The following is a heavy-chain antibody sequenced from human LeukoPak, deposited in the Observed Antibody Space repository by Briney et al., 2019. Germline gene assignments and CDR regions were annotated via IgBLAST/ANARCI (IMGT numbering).Heavy chain of an antibody. J-gene: IGHJ4*02. D-gene: IGHD6-19*01. CDR3: VRNSGWFTGDH. V-gene: IGHV3-7*01. CDR2: INQDGSDT. CDR1: GFTFSNYW. Sequence: GGSLRLSRTASGFTFSNYWMNWARQAPGKGLEWVAIINQDGSDTNYVDSVKGRFTISRDNAKNSLSLQMNGLRVEDTAFYYCVRNSGWFTGDHWGPGTLVSVSS.